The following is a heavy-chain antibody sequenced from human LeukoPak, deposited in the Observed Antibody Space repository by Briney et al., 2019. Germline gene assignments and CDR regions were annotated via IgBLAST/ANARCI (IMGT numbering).Heavy chain of an antibody. V-gene: IGHV4-34*01. D-gene: IGHD6-13*01. CDR1: GGSFSGYY. J-gene: IGHJ6*03. CDR3: AKSSPRYYYYYMDV. CDR2: INHSGST. Sequence: PSETLSLTCAVYGGSFSGYYWSWIRQPPGKGLEWIGEINHSGSTNYNPSLKSRVTISVDTSKNQFSLELSSVTAADTAVYYCAKSSPRYYYYYMDVWGKGTTVTVSS.